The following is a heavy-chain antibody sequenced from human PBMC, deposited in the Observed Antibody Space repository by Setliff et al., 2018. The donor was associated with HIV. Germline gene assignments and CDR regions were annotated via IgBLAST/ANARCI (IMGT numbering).Heavy chain of an antibody. CDR2: ISYDENNK. J-gene: IGHJ4*02. CDR3: ARGVGSNYFDY. CDR1: GITFSNYA. Sequence: GGSLRLSCAASGITFSNYAMHWVRQAPGKGLEWVAVISYDENNKYYADSVKGRFTISRDNSKNTLYLQMNSLRVEDTAVYFCARGVGSNYFDYWGQGTLVTVSS. D-gene: IGHD1-26*01. V-gene: IGHV3-30*01.